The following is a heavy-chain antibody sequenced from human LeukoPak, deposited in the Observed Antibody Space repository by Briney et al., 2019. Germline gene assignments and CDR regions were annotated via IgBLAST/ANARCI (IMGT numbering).Heavy chain of an antibody. Sequence: GGSLRLSCAASGFTFSNAWMSWVRQAPGKGREGVGRIKSKTDGGTTDYAAPVKGRFTISRDDSKNTLYLQMNSLKTEDTAVYYCTTDSIVGATIGYWGQGTLVTVSS. CDR3: TTDSIVGATIGY. CDR2: IKSKTDGGTT. J-gene: IGHJ4*02. CDR1: GFTFSNAW. V-gene: IGHV3-15*01. D-gene: IGHD1-26*01.